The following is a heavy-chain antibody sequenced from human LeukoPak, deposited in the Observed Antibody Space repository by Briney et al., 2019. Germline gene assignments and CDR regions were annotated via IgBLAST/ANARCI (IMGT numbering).Heavy chain of an antibody. CDR2: ISGSGDTT. J-gene: IGHJ1*01. V-gene: IGHV3-23*01. D-gene: IGHD2-15*01. CDR1: GFTFSSYA. CDR3: AQQLGYCSGGTCYFTY. Sequence: PGGSLRLSCAASGFTFSSYAMSWVRQAPGKGLEWVSSISGSGDTTYYADSVKGRFTISRDNSKNTLYLQMNSLRVDDTAVYYCAQQLGYCSGGTCYFTYWGQGTLVTVSS.